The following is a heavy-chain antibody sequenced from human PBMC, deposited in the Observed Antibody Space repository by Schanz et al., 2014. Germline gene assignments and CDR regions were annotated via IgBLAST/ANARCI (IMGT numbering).Heavy chain of an antibody. D-gene: IGHD1-26*01. CDR3: AKELYSGSHYGWFDP. Sequence: EVQLVESGGGWVQPGGSLRVSCAASGFPFRSYAMNWVRQAPGKGLEWVSAISGTGSSTHYANSVKGRFTISRDNSKNTLYLQMNSLRADDTAVYYCAKELYSGSHYGWFDPWGQGTLVTVSS. J-gene: IGHJ5*02. CDR1: GFPFRSYA. V-gene: IGHV3-23*04. CDR2: ISGTGSST.